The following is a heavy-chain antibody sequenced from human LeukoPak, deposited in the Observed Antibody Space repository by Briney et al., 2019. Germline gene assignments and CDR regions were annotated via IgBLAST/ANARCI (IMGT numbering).Heavy chain of an antibody. Sequence: PGGSLRLSCAASGFTFSSYAMSWVRQAPGKGLEWVSAISGSGGSTYYADSVKGRFTISRDNSKNALYLQMNSLRAEDTAVYYCANGAPGDYDPESFDYWGQGTLVTVSS. V-gene: IGHV3-23*01. J-gene: IGHJ4*02. D-gene: IGHD3-3*01. CDR3: ANGAPGDYDPESFDY. CDR1: GFTFSSYA. CDR2: ISGSGGST.